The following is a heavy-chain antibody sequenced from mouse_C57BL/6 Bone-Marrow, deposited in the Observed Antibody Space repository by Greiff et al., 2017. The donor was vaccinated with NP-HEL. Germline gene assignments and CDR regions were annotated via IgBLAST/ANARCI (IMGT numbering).Heavy chain of an antibody. CDR3: TRDHDYEDYFDY. V-gene: IGHV5-9-1*02. D-gene: IGHD2-4*01. CDR2: ISSGGDYI. CDR1: GFTFSSYA. Sequence: DVMLVESGEGLVKPGGSLKLSCAASGFTFSSYAMSWVRQTPEKRLEWVAYISSGGDYIYYADTVKGRFTISRDNARNTLYLQMSSLKSEDTAMYYCTRDHDYEDYFDYWGQGTTLTVSS. J-gene: IGHJ2*01.